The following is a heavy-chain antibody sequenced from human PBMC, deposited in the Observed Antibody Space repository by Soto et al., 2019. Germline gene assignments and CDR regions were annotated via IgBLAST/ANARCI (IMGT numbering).Heavy chain of an antibody. D-gene: IGHD6-19*01. CDR3: ARAGGLGAVAVDY. Sequence: QLQLQESGSGLVKPSQTLSLTCAVPGGSISSGGYSWSWIRQPPGKGLEWIGYIYHSGSTYYNPSLKSRVTISVDRSKNQFSLKLSSVTAADTAVYYCARAGGLGAVAVDYWGQGTLVTVSS. CDR2: IYHSGST. V-gene: IGHV4-30-2*01. J-gene: IGHJ4*02. CDR1: GGSISSGGYS.